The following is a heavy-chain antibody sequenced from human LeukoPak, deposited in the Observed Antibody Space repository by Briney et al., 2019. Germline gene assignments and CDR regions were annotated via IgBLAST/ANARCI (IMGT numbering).Heavy chain of an antibody. J-gene: IGHJ4*02. V-gene: IGHV3-30-3*01. CDR1: GFTFSSYA. Sequence: GGSLRLSCAASGFTFSSYAMHWVRQAPGKGLEWVAVISYDGSNKYYADSVKGRFTVSRDNSKSTLYLQMNSLRAEDTAVYYCAREVDNWNDGQLGYWGQGTLVTVSS. CDR3: AREVDNWNDGQLGY. D-gene: IGHD1-1*01. CDR2: ISYDGSNK.